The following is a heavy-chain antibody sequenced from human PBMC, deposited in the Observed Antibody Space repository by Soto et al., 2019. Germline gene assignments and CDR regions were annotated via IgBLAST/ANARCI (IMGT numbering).Heavy chain of an antibody. CDR2: IYYSGST. V-gene: IGHV4-61*01. J-gene: IGHJ4*02. CDR1: GGSVSSGSYY. CDR3: ARTLLTTVTTPFDY. Sequence: SETLSLTCTVSGGSVSSGSYYWSWIRQPPGKGLEWIGYIYYSGSTNYNPSLKSRVTISVDTSKNQFSLKLSSVTAADTAVYYCARTLLTTVTTPFDYWGQGTLVTVSS. D-gene: IGHD4-4*01.